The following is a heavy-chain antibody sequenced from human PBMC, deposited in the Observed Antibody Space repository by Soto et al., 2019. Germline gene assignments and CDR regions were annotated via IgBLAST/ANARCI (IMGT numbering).Heavy chain of an antibody. V-gene: IGHV4-39*01. CDR3: AGQTFTIAADRYGRSNWLDP. CDR2: IYFTGNT. Sequence: SETLSLTCTASGGSITSSSHFWGWVRQPPGKGLEWIGTIYFTGNTYYTPSLKSRLTMSIDTSKNEFSLRLNSVTAADTAVYYCAGQTFTIAADRYGRSNWLDPCGPGTLVTVSS. D-gene: IGHD3-9*01. CDR1: GGSITSSSHF. J-gene: IGHJ5*02.